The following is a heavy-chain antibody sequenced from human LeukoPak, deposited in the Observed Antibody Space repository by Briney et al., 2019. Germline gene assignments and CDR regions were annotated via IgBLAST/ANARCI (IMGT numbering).Heavy chain of an antibody. Sequence: GASVKVSCKASGYTFTSYDINWVRQATGQGLEWMGWMNPNSGNTGYAQKFRGRVTITRNTSISTAYMELSSLRSEDTAVYYCASGPNRITISDDAFDIWGQGTMVTVSS. CDR3: ASGPNRITISDDAFDI. D-gene: IGHD3-9*01. J-gene: IGHJ3*02. CDR2: MNPNSGNT. CDR1: GYTFTSYD. V-gene: IGHV1-8*03.